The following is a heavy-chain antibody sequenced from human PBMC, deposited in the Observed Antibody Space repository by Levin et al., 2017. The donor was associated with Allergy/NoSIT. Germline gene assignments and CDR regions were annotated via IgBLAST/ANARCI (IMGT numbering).Heavy chain of an antibody. V-gene: IGHV1-8*01. CDR2: LNPNSGNT. CDR3: ARGHGSSVLDFDL. J-gene: IGHJ2*01. D-gene: IGHD6-25*01. CDR1: GYTFINYD. Sequence: ASVKVSCKASGYTFINYDINWVRQATGQGLEWMGWLNPNSGNTGYAQKFQGRVSMTRDTSTSTVYMELSSLRSEDTAVYYCARGHGSSVLDFDLWGRGTLVTVSS.